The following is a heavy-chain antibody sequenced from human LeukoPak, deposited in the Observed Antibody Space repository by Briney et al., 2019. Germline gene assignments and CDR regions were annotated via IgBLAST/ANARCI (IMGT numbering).Heavy chain of an antibody. Sequence: SETLSLTCTVSGVSISSSSYYWGWLRQPPGKGLEWIGSIYYSGSTYYNPSLKSRVTISVDTSKNQFSLKLSSVTAADTAVYYCAREWVVVVAADSDAFDIWGQGTMVTVSS. CDR2: IYYSGST. J-gene: IGHJ3*02. CDR1: GVSISSSSYY. V-gene: IGHV4-39*07. D-gene: IGHD2-15*01. CDR3: AREWVVVVAADSDAFDI.